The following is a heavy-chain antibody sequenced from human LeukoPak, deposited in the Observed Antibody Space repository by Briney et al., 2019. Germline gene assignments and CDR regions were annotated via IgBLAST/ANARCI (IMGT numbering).Heavy chain of an antibody. CDR3: ARSPPSAYGGHFDY. D-gene: IGHD5-12*01. CDR2: ISGSGGST. CDR1: GFTFSSYD. J-gene: IGHJ4*02. V-gene: IGHV3-23*01. Sequence: PGGSLRLSCAASGFTFSSYDMSWVRQAPGKGLEWVSAISGSGGSTYYADSVKGRCTISRDNSKNTLYLQMNSLRAEDTAVYYCARSPPSAYGGHFDYWGQGTLVTVSS.